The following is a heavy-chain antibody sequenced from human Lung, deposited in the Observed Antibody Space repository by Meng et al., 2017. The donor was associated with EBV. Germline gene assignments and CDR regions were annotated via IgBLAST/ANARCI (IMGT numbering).Heavy chain of an antibody. CDR2: IIHSGTT. V-gene: IGHV4-34*12. D-gene: IGHD1-20*01. CDR3: AREWGHSDNWYNYFDP. CDR1: GVSFNDYF. J-gene: IGHJ5*02. Sequence: VQLQQCGAGLFKSSETLSLTCAVPGVSFNDYFWNWIRQRPVKGLEWIVGIIHSGTTNYNPSLKSRVTISVDTSQNQFSLQLTSVTAADTAIYYCAREWGHSDNWYNYFDPWGQGTLVTVSS.